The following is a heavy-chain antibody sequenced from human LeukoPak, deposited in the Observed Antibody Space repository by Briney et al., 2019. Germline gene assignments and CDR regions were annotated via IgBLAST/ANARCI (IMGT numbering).Heavy chain of an antibody. D-gene: IGHD5-24*01. CDR1: GYTFSGYA. J-gene: IGHJ4*02. Sequence: ASVKVSCKASGYTFSGYAIHWVRQAPGQRFEWMGWVNAGNGHTKYSQNFQGRVTITRDSSANIVYMDVSSLTSEDTAVYYCARGIWSATRVDYYLDNWGRGTLVTVSS. CDR2: VNAGNGHT. V-gene: IGHV1-3*01. CDR3: ARGIWSATRVDYYLDN.